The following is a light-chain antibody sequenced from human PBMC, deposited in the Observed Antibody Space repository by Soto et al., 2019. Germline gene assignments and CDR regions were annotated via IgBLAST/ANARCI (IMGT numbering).Light chain of an antibody. V-gene: IGLV1-44*01. CDR3: AEWDDSLNTYV. CDR2: NNN. J-gene: IGLJ1*01. Sequence: VLTQPTSASGTPGQRVTISCSGSSFNIGTYNVNWYRQLPGTAPKLLIHNNNERPSGVPDRFSGSKSGTSASLAISGLQSEDEADYYCAEWDDSLNTYVFGIGTKVTV. CDR1: SFNIGTYN.